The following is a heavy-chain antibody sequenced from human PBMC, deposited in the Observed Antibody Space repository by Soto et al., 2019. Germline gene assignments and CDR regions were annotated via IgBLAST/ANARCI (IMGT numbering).Heavy chain of an antibody. Sequence: PSETLSLTCTVSGGSISSYYWSWIRQPPGKGLEWIGYIYYSGSTNYNPSLKSRVTISVDTSKNQFSLKLSSVTAADTAVYYCARTLGYCSGGSCYVDAFDIWGQGTMVT. CDR1: GGSISSYY. CDR3: ARTLGYCSGGSCYVDAFDI. CDR2: IYYSGST. D-gene: IGHD2-15*01. J-gene: IGHJ3*02. V-gene: IGHV4-59*01.